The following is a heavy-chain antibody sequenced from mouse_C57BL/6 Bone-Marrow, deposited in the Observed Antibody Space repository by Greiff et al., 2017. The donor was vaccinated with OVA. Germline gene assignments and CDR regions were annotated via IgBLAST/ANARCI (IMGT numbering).Heavy chain of an antibody. J-gene: IGHJ2*01. D-gene: IGHD2-1*01. CDR1: GYTFTSYW. CDR3: ARSDGNYPDY. V-gene: IGHV1-64*01. CDR2: IHPTSGST. Sequence: QVQLQQSGPVLVKPGASVKLSCKASGYTFTSYWMHWVKQRPGQGLEWIGMIHPTSGSTNYNEKFKGKATLTVDKSSSTAYMQLSSLTSEDSAVYYCARSDGNYPDYWGQGTTLTVSS.